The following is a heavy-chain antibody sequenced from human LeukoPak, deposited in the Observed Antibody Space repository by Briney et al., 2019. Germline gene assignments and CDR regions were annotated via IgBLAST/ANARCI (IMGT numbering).Heavy chain of an antibody. D-gene: IGHD3-22*01. J-gene: IGHJ4*02. CDR3: ARDLTSYYYDNNGAFDF. CDR1: GYTLTELS. Sequence: ASVKVSCKVSGYTLTELSMHWVRQAPGKGLEWMGGFDPEDGETIYAQKFQGRVTMTEDTSTDTAYMELSSLRSEDTAVYYCARDLTSYYYDNNGAFDFWGQGTLVTVSS. V-gene: IGHV1-24*01. CDR2: FDPEDGET.